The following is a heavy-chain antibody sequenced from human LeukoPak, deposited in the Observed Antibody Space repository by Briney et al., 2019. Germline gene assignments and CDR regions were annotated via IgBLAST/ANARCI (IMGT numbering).Heavy chain of an antibody. CDR2: INPNSGGT. D-gene: IGHD3-3*01. Sequence: GASVKVSCKASGYTFTGYYMHWVRQAPGQGLEWMGWINPNSGGTNYAQKFQGRVTTTRDTSISTAYMELSRLRSDDTAVYYCARGSRRDFWSGYSYFDYWGQGTLVTVSS. CDR1: GYTFTGYY. CDR3: ARGSRRDFWSGYSYFDY. J-gene: IGHJ4*02. V-gene: IGHV1-2*02.